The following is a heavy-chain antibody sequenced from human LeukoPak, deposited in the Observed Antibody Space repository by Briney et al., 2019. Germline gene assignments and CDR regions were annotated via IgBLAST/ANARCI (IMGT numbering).Heavy chain of an antibody. CDR1: GDTFTSYG. V-gene: IGHV1-18*01. J-gene: IGHJ6*02. Sequence: AAVKVSCKASGDTFTSYGGSSGRQAPGQGVEWRWSISAYNGNTNYAQKLQGRVTMTTDTSTSTADMELRSLRSDDTAVYYCAREKGAVLLWFGELRNYYGMDVWGQGTTVTVSS. D-gene: IGHD3-10*01. CDR2: ISAYNGNT. CDR3: AREKGAVLLWFGELRNYYGMDV.